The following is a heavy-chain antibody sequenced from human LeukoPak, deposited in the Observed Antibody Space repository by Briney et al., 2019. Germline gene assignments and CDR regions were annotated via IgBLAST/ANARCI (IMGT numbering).Heavy chain of an antibody. Sequence: ESGPTLVNPTQTLTLTCTFSGFSLTTAGMCVSWIRQPPGKALEWLARIDWDDDKSYSTSLKTRLTISKDTSKNQVVLTMTHMDPVDTATYYCARVQFRGIIIPPDYWGQGTLVTVSS. D-gene: IGHD3-16*02. CDR3: ARVQFRGIIIPPDY. J-gene: IGHJ4*02. CDR1: GFSLTTAGMC. CDR2: IDWDDDK. V-gene: IGHV2-70*11.